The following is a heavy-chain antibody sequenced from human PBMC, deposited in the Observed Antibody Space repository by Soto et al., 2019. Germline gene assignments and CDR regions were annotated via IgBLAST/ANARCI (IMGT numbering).Heavy chain of an antibody. CDR3: ASYSGYGPETSVTHCLDY. Sequence: SRVRQATGKGLEWLATIKTDASEKKYVDSVKGRFTVSRDNAKNAVYLQMDSLRSEDTAVYYCASYSGYGPETSVTHCLDYWRQGTLVTVPS. J-gene: IGHJ4*01. V-gene: IGHV3-7*01. CDR2: IKTDASEK. D-gene: IGHD3-10*01.